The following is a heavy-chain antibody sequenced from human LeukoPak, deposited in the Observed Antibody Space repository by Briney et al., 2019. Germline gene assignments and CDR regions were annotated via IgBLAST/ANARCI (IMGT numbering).Heavy chain of an antibody. CDR3: ARDPRLGYCSGGSCQNWFDP. V-gene: IGHV3-23*01. J-gene: IGHJ5*02. D-gene: IGHD2-15*01. CDR1: GFTFSSYA. Sequence: GGSLRLSCAASGFTFSSYAMSWVRQAPGKGLEWVSAISGSGGSTYYADSVKGRFTISRDNAKNSLYLQMNSLRAEDTAVYYCARDPRLGYCSGGSCQNWFDPWGQGTLVTVSS. CDR2: ISGSGGST.